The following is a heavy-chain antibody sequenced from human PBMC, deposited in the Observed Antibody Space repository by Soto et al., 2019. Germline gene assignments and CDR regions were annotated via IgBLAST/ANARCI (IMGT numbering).Heavy chain of an antibody. CDR1: GYTFTSYA. D-gene: IGHD6-19*01. V-gene: IGHV1-3*01. Sequence: GPSVKVSCKASGYTFTSYAMHWVRQAPGQRLEWMGWINAGNGNTKYSQKFQGRVTITRDTSASTAYMELSSLRSEDTAVYYCEKVFSSGWYFDYWGQGTLVTVSS. J-gene: IGHJ4*02. CDR3: EKVFSSGWYFDY. CDR2: INAGNGNT.